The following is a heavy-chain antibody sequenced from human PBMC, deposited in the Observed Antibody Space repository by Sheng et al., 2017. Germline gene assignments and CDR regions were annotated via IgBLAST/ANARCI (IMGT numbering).Heavy chain of an antibody. V-gene: IGHV4-38-2*02. J-gene: IGHJ5*02. Sequence: QVQLQESGPGLVKPSETLSLTCTVSGYSISSGYYWGWIRQPPGKGLEWIGNIYHSGSTYYNPSLKSRVTISVDTSKNQFSLKVSSVTATDTAVYYCARDWDDVSHWAYSSWGQGTLVTVSS. D-gene: IGHD2-21*01. CDR2: IYHSGST. CDR1: GYSISSGYY. CDR3: ARDWDDVSHWAYSS.